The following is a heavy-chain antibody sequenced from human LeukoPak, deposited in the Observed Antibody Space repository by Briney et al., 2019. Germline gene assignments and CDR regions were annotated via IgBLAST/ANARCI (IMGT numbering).Heavy chain of an antibody. V-gene: IGHV3-13*01. D-gene: IGHD3-10*01. J-gene: IGHJ6*03. CDR1: GFTFSSYG. CDR2: IGTTGDT. CDR3: ARGRGYYMDV. Sequence: PGGSLRLSCAASGFTFSSYGMHWVRQPTGKGLEWVSVIGTTGDTFYPGSVKGRFTISRENAKNSFYLQMNSLRAGDTAVYYCARGRGYYMDVWGKGTTVTISS.